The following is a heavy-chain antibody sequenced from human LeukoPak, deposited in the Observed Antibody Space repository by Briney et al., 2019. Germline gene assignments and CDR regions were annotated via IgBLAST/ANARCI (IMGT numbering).Heavy chain of an antibody. J-gene: IGHJ3*01. D-gene: IGHD4-17*01. Sequence: GGSLRLSCEASGFAFSRYAMSWVRHPPGRGLEWVSSVSGSGESTFYAATVKRRFTISRDNSKNTVYLQMNSLRAEDTAPYYCVKDLGDDYENAFDFWGQGTLVTVSS. CDR3: VKDLGDDYENAFDF. V-gene: IGHV3-23*01. CDR2: VSGSGEST. CDR1: GFAFSRYA.